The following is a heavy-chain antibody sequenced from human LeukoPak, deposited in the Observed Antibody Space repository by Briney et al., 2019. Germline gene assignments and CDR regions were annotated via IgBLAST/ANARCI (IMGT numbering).Heavy chain of an antibody. CDR3: ARRRLGYSYGSYYFDY. CDR1: GYSFTSYW. CDR2: IYPGDSDT. D-gene: IGHD5-18*01. J-gene: IGHJ4*02. V-gene: IGHV5-51*01. Sequence: GESLMISCKGSGYSFTSYWIGWVRQMPGKGLELMGIIYPGDSDTKYSPSFQGQVTISADKSISTAYLQWSSLKASDTAMYYCARRRLGYSYGSYYFDYWGQGTLVTVSS.